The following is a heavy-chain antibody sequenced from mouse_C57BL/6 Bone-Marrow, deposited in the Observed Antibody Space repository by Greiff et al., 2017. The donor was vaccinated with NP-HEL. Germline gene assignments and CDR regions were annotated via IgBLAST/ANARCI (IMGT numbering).Heavy chain of an antibody. CDR2: FYPGSGSI. V-gene: IGHV1-62-2*01. CDR3: ARREVTAQAYYFDY. D-gene: IGHD3-2*02. Sequence: QVQLKQSGAELVKPGASVKLSCKASGYTFTEYTIHWVKQRSGQGLEWIGWFYPGSGSITYNEKFKDKATLTADKSSSTVYMELSSVTSEDSAVYFCARREVTAQAYYFDYWGQGTTLTVSS. CDR1: GYTFTEYT. J-gene: IGHJ2*01.